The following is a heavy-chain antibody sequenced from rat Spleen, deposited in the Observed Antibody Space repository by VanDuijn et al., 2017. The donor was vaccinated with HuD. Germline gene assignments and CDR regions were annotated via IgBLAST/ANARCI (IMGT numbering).Heavy chain of an antibody. CDR2: IWNTGGT. CDR3: ARAELPGYTDYFDY. J-gene: IGHJ2*01. CDR1: GFSLTSYN. Sequence: QVQLKESGPGLVQPSQNLSLTCTVAGFSLTSYNVHWFRQPPGKGLEWMELIWNTGGTRYNSTLKSRLSISKDTSKSQVFLKMNSLQTEDTATYYCARAELPGYTDYFDYWGQGVMVTVSS. D-gene: IGHD1-4*01. V-gene: IGHV2-41*01.